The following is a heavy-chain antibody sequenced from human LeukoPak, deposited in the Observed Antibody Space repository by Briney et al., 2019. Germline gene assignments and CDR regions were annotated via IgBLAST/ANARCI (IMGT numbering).Heavy chain of an antibody. Sequence: GGSLRLSCAASGFTFDDYGMSWVRQAPGKGLEWVSGINWNGGSTGYADSVKGRFTISRDNAKNSLYLQMNSLRAEDTALYYCTKDIGKFYTSGWNYFSMDVWGQGTTVTVSS. J-gene: IGHJ6*02. V-gene: IGHV3-20*04. CDR1: GFTFDDYG. CDR2: INWNGGST. CDR3: TKDIGKFYTSGWNYFSMDV. D-gene: IGHD6-19*01.